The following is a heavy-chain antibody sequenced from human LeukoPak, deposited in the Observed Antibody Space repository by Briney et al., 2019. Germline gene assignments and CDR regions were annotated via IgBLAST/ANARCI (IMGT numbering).Heavy chain of an antibody. CDR3: ARVERDIAVAGYFDY. Sequence: SETLSLTCTVSGGSISSHYWSWIRQPPGKGLEWIGYIYYSGSTNYNPSLKSRVTISVDTSKNQFSLKLSSVTAADTAVYYCARVERDIAVAGYFDYWGQGTLVTVSS. CDR2: IYYSGST. CDR1: GGSISSHY. V-gene: IGHV4-59*11. D-gene: IGHD6-19*01. J-gene: IGHJ4*02.